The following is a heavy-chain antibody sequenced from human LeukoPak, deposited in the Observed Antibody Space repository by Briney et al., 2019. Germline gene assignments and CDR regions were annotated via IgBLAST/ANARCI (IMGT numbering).Heavy chain of an antibody. J-gene: IGHJ3*02. D-gene: IGHD2-15*01. V-gene: IGHV1-2*02. Sequence: GASVKVSCKASGYTFTGYYMHWVRQAPGQGLEWMGWINPNSGGTNYAQKFQGRVTMTRDTSISTAYIELSRLRSDDTAVYYCAREGRYCSGGSCYSGVAAFDIWGQGTMVTVSS. CDR2: INPNSGGT. CDR3: AREGRYCSGGSCYSGVAAFDI. CDR1: GYTFTGYY.